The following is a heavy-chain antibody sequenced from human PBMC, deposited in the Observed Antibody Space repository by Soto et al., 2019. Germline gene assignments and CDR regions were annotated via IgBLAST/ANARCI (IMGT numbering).Heavy chain of an antibody. CDR3: AKGNNKRRLRPSPAFDV. Sequence: QVQLVESGGGVVQPGRSLRLSCAASGFTFSNYGMHWVRRAPGKGLEWVTIISHAGSNKDYADSVNGRFTVSRDNFKKTQYLQMNSLSADDTAVYYCAKGNNKRRLRPSPAFDVWGQATMVTVSS. J-gene: IGHJ3*01. CDR2: ISHAGSNK. V-gene: IGHV3-30*18. CDR1: GFTFSNYG.